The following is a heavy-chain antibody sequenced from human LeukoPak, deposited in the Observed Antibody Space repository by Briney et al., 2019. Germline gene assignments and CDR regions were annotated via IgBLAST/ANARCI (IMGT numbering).Heavy chain of an antibody. CDR3: ATRGSTVGAIWSGVPYYYGMDV. V-gene: IGHV4-39*07. CDR2: IYYSGST. Sequence: SETLSLTCTVSGGSISSSSYYWGWIRQPPGKGLEWIGSIYYSGSTYYNPSLKSRVTISVDTSKNQFSLKLSSVTAADTAVYYCATRGSTVGAIWSGVPYYYGMDVWGQGTTVTVSS. D-gene: IGHD1-26*01. J-gene: IGHJ6*02. CDR1: GGSISSSSYY.